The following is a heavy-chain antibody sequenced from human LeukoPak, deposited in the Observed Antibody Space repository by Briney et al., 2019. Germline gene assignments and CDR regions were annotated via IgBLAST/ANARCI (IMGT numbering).Heavy chain of an antibody. D-gene: IGHD2-15*01. CDR3: ARAGGYCSGGSCYRGYSWFDP. CDR1: GFTFSSSG. CDR2: ILYNGSNK. Sequence: GGSLKLSCAASGFTFSSSGMHWVRQAPGKGLEWVAVILYNGSNKYYADSVKGRFTISRDNSKNTLYLQMNSLRVEDTAVYYCARAGGYCSGGSCYRGYSWFDPWGQGTLVTVSS. J-gene: IGHJ5*02. V-gene: IGHV3-33*01.